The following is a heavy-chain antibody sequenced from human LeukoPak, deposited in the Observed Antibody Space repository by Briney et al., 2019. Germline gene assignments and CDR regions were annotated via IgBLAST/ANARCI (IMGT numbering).Heavy chain of an antibody. D-gene: IGHD1-1*01. J-gene: IGHJ4*02. CDR3: ARDTTVAAVFDY. CDR2: ISSSSSTI. V-gene: IGHV3-48*04. Sequence: GGSLRLSCAASGFTFSSYSMNWVRQAPGKGLEWVSYISSSSSTICYADSVKGRFTISRDNAKNSLYLQMNSLRAEDTAVYYCARDTTVAAVFDYWGQGTLVTVSS. CDR1: GFTFSSYS.